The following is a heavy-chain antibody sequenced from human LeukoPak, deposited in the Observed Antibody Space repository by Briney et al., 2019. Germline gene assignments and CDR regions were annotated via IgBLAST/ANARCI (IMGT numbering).Heavy chain of an antibody. CDR3: ATGMVTTSGYAHWYFDL. CDR1: GYTLTELC. V-gene: IGHV1-24*01. J-gene: IGHJ2*01. Sequence: ASVKVSCKVSGYTLTELCMHWARQAPGKGLEWMGGFDPEDGETIYAQKFQGRVTMTEDTSTDTAYMELSSLRSEDTAVYYCATGMVTTSGYAHWYFDLWGRGTLVTVSS. CDR2: FDPEDGET. D-gene: IGHD4-17*01.